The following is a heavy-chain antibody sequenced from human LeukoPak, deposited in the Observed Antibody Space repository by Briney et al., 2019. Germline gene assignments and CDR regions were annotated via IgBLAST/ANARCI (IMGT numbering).Heavy chain of an antibody. J-gene: IGHJ5*02. CDR1: GYSISSGYY. CDR3: ASVDTAMVHGFDP. D-gene: IGHD5-18*01. CDR2: IYHSGST. V-gene: IGHV4-38-2*02. Sequence: SETLSLTCTVSGYSISSGYYWGWIRQPPGKGLEWIGSIYHSGSTYYNPSLKSRVTISVDTSKNQFSLKLSSVTAADTAVYYCASVDTAMVHGFDPWGQGTLVTVSS.